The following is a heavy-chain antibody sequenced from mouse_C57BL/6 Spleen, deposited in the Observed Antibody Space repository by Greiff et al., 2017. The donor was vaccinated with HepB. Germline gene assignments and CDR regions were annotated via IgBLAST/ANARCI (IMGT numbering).Heavy chain of an antibody. CDR2: ISYDGSN. J-gene: IGHJ2*01. CDR3: ARGAGDYFDY. CDR1: GYSITSGYY. V-gene: IGHV3-6*01. Sequence: VQLKQSGPGLVKPSQSLSLTCSVTGYSITSGYYWNWIRQFPGNKLEWMGYISYDGSNNYNPSLKNRISITRDTSKNQFFLKLNSVTTEDTATYYCARGAGDYFDYWGQGTTLTVSS.